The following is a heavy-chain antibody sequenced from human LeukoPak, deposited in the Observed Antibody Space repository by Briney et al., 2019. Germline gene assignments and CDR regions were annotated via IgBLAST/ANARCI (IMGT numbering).Heavy chain of an antibody. Sequence: GGSLRLSCAASGFTFSSYWVHWVRQAPGKGLVWVSRINSDGSSTSYADSVKGRFTISRDNAKNTLYLQMNSLRAEDTAVYYCARRPLHDSSGWYYFDYWGQGTLVTVSS. J-gene: IGHJ4*02. CDR3: ARRPLHDSSGWYYFDY. CDR1: GFTFSSYW. V-gene: IGHV3-74*01. D-gene: IGHD6-19*01. CDR2: INSDGSST.